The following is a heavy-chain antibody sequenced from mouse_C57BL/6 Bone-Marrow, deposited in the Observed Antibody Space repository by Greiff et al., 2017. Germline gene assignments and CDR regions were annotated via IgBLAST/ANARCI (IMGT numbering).Heavy chain of an antibody. J-gene: IGHJ4*01. V-gene: IGHV1-63*01. Sequence: QVQLKQSGAELVRPGTSVKMSCKASGYTFTNYWIGWAKQRPGHGLEWIGDIYPGGGYTNYNEKFKGKATLTAAKSSSTAYMQFSSLTSEDSAIYYCARSKYYAMDYWGQGTSVTVSS. CDR3: ARSKYYAMDY. CDR2: IYPGGGYT. CDR1: GYTFTNYW.